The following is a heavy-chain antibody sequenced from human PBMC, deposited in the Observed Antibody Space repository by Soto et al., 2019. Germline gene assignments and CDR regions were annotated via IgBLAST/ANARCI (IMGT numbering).Heavy chain of an antibody. CDR1: GFTFNYYW. CDR3: ARGGDPDY. CDR2: IQSDGSSP. Sequence: EVQLVESGGGLVQPGGSLRLSCVASGFTFNYYWMHWVRQALGKGLVWVSRIQSDGSSPDYVDSVKGRFTISRDNAKNTLYLQMNNLRAEDTAVYYCARGGDPDYWGQGTLVTVSS. J-gene: IGHJ4*02. D-gene: IGHD2-21*02. V-gene: IGHV3-74*01.